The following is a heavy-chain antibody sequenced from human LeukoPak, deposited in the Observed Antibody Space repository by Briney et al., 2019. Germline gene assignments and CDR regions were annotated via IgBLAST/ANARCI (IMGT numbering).Heavy chain of an antibody. D-gene: IGHD3-10*01. CDR1: GDSVSSDGAG. CDR3: ARGGLVRGYKNSLIAFDV. V-gene: IGHV6-1*01. CDR2: TYYRSKWFY. Sequence: SQTLSLTCAISGDSVSSDGAGWSWIRQSPARGLEWLGRTYYRSKWFYDDAESVRSRITINADTAKNQFSLQMNSVTPEDTALYYCARGGLVRGYKNSLIAFDVWGQGIMVTVSS. J-gene: IGHJ3*01.